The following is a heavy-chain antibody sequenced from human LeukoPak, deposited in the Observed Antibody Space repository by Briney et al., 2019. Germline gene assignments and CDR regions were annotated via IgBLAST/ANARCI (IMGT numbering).Heavy chain of an antibody. CDR3: ATSSGSSD. CDR1: GFTFSDYY. V-gene: IGHV3-11*01. D-gene: IGHD3-10*01. CDR2: ISTSGDII. J-gene: IGHJ4*02. Sequence: GGSLRLSCAASGFTFSDYYMSWFRQAPGKGLEWVSYISTSGDIIHYTDSVKGRFTISRDDARNSLYLQMNSLRAEDSAVYYCATSSGSSDWGQGTLVTVSS.